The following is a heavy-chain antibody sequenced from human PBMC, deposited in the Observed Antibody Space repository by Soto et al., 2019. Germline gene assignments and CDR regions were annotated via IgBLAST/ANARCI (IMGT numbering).Heavy chain of an antibody. D-gene: IGHD2-2*01. V-gene: IGHV7-4-1*01. Sequence: ASVKVSCKASGYTFTSYARNWVRQAPGQGLEWMGWINTNTGNPTYAQGFTGRFVFSLDTSVSTAYLQICSLKAEETAVYYCASAPAGDFDYWGQGTLVTVSS. CDR3: ASAPAGDFDY. CDR2: INTNTGNP. J-gene: IGHJ4*02. CDR1: GYTFTSYA.